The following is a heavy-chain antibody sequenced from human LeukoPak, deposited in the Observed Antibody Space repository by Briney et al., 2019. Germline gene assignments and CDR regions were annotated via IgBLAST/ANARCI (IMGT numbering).Heavy chain of an antibody. CDR1: GFTFSDYY. CDR2: IGRSGTTI. D-gene: IGHD3-9*01. Sequence: GGSLRLSCAASGFTFSDYYMSWIRQVPGKGLEWVSYIGRSGTTIHYADSVKGRFTISWDNAKKSLYLQMNSLRAEDTAVYYCARSGKIYFDWLLDYWGQGTLVSVSS. V-gene: IGHV3-11*04. CDR3: ARSGKIYFDWLLDY. J-gene: IGHJ4*02.